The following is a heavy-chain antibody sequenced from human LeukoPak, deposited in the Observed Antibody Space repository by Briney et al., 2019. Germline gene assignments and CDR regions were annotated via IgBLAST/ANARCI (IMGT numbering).Heavy chain of an antibody. V-gene: IGHV4-31*03. CDR3: ARRFPIHLRFDP. CDR1: GGSISSGGYY. D-gene: IGHD5-18*01. Sequence: SETLSLTCTVSGGSISSGGYYWSWIRQHPGKGLEWIGYIYYSGSTYYNPSLKSRVTISVDTSKSQFSLKLSSVTAADTAVYYCARRFPIHLRFDPWGQGTLVTVSS. J-gene: IGHJ5*02. CDR2: IYYSGST.